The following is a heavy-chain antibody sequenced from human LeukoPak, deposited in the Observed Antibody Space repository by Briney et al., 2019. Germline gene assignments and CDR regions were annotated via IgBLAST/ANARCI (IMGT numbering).Heavy chain of an antibody. CDR1: GYTFTGYY. Sequence: GASVKVSCKASGYTFTGYYMHWVRQAPGQGLEWMGWINPNSGGTNYAQKFQGRVTMTRDTSINTAYMELSRLRSDDTAIYYCARDLGDSSGYYFDYWGQGTLVTVSS. J-gene: IGHJ4*02. CDR2: INPNSGGT. D-gene: IGHD3-22*01. V-gene: IGHV1-2*02. CDR3: ARDLGDSSGYYFDY.